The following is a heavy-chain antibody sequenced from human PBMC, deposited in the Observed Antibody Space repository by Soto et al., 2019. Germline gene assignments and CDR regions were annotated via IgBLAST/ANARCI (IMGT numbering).Heavy chain of an antibody. V-gene: IGHV1-69*13. J-gene: IGHJ4*02. D-gene: IGHD3-9*01. CDR2: IIPIFGTA. CDR3: ATLTKYYFDY. CDR1: GGTFSSYA. Sequence: GASVKVSCKASGGTFSSYAISWLRQAPGQGLEWMGGIIPIFGTANYAQKFQGRVTITADESTSTAYMELSSLRSEDTAVYYCATLTKYYFDYWGQGTLVTVSS.